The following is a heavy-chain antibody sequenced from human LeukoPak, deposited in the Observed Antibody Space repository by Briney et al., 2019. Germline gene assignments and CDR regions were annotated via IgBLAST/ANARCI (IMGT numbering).Heavy chain of an antibody. CDR2: FSGSGDST. CDR1: GLTFSNYA. CDR3: AKDRTTYTGYVHFDY. J-gene: IGHJ4*02. D-gene: IGHD5-12*01. Sequence: GGSLRLSCAASGLTFSNYAMSWVRQAPGQGLEWVSSFSGSGDSTSYADSVKGRFTISRDNSKNTLSLEMNSLRAEDTAVYYCAKDRTTYTGYVHFDYWGQGTLVTVSS. V-gene: IGHV3-23*01.